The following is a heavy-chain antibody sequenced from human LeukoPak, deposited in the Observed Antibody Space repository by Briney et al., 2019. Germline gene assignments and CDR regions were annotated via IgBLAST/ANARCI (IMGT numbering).Heavy chain of an antibody. Sequence: GRSLRLSCAASGFTFSSYAMHWVRQAPGKGLEWVAVLSYDGSNEYYADSVKGRFTISRDNSKNTLDLQMNSLRAEDTAVYYCAKMEDRLTLTRGVIIGGGWGQGTLVTVSS. CDR1: GFTFSSYA. V-gene: IGHV3-30*18. CDR2: LSYDGSNE. D-gene: IGHD3-10*01. CDR3: AKMEDRLTLTRGVIIGGG. J-gene: IGHJ4*02.